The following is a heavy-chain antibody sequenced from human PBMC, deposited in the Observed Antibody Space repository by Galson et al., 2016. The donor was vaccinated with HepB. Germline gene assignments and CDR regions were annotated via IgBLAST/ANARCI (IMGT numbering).Heavy chain of an antibody. V-gene: IGHV1-2*04. CDR3: ARGRSGSRSAFDF. CDR1: GYNFTDYY. D-gene: IGHD1-26*01. Sequence: SVKVSCKAAGYNFTDYYLHWLRQAPGQGLGWVGWINSKNGDTKYAQKFQDWVTVTRDMSISTAYMELRRLSSNDTAVYYCARGRSGSRSAFDFWGQGTLVTVSS. CDR2: INSKNGDT. J-gene: IGHJ4*02.